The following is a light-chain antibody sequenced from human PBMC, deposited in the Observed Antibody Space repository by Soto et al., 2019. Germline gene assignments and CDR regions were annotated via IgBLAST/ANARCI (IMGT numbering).Light chain of an antibody. CDR2: AAS. J-gene: IGKJ4*01. Sequence: DIQMTQSPSSLSASVGDRVTITCRASQSISSYLNWYQQKPGKAPKLLIYAASSLQSGVPSRFSGSASGTDFTLTISSLQPEDFATYYCQQSYSLLALTFGGGTKVEIK. CDR1: QSISSY. CDR3: QQSYSLLALT. V-gene: IGKV1-39*01.